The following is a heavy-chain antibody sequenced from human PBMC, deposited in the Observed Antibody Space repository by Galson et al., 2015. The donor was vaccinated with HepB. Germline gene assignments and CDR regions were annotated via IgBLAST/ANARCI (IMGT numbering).Heavy chain of an antibody. D-gene: IGHD3-10*01. V-gene: IGHV3-23*01. Sequence: SLRLSCAASGFTFSSYSMSWVRQAPGKGLEWVSVISGSGSTTYYGDSVQGRFTISRDHSKSTLYLQMNSLRVEDTAAYYCAKGMGGSGSYNYYGLDVWGQGTTVTVSS. CDR2: ISGSGSTT. CDR1: GFTFSSYS. J-gene: IGHJ6*02. CDR3: AKGMGGSGSYNYYGLDV.